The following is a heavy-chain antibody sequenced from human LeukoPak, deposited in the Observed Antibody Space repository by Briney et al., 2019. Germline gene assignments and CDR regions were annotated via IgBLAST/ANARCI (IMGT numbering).Heavy chain of an antibody. V-gene: IGHV1-18*01. D-gene: IGHD3-10*01. CDR3: ARDPWVYYYGSGSSNWFDP. CDR2: ISAYNGNT. CDR1: GYTFTSYG. Sequence: ASVRVSCKASGYTFTSYGISWVRQAPGQGLEWMGWISAYNGNTNYAQKLQGRVTMTTDTSTSTAYMELRSLRSDDTAVYYCARDPWVYYYGSGSSNWFDPWGQGTLVTVSS. J-gene: IGHJ5*02.